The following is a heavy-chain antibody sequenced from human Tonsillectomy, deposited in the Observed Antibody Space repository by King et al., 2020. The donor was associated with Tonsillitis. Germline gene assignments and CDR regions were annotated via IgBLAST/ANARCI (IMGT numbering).Heavy chain of an antibody. J-gene: IGHJ6*02. D-gene: IGHD3-9*01. CDR1: GYSFTSYG. Sequence: VQLVQSGAEVKKPGASMKVSCKASGYSFTSYGISWVRQAPGQGLEWMGWISAYNGNTNYAQKLQGRVTMTTDTSTSTAYMELRSLRSADTAVYYCARDTRHYDMLRGGENFWYYAMDVWGQGTTVTVSS. CDR2: ISAYNGNT. CDR3: ARDTRHYDMLRGGENFWYYAMDV. V-gene: IGHV1-18*04.